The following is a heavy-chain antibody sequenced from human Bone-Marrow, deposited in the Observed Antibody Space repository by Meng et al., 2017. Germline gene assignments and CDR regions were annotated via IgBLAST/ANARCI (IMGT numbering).Heavy chain of an antibody. V-gene: IGHV3-43D*03. D-gene: IGHD1-14*01. J-gene: IGHJ4*02. CDR2: ISWDGGST. CDR1: GFTFDDSA. Sequence: GESLKISCAVPGFTFDDSAMHWVRQAPGKGLEWVSLISWDGGSTSYADSVKGRFTISRDNSKNSLYLHMNSLRAEDTALYYCAKDSNRYGDIGHFDYWGQGTLVTVSS. CDR3: AKDSNRYGDIGHFDY.